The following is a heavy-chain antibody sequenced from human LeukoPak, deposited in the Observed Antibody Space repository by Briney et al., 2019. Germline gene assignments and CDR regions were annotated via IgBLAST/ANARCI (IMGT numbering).Heavy chain of an antibody. CDR3: ARDDTISGRPSGGFDP. D-gene: IGHD3-3*01. V-gene: IGHV3-21*01. J-gene: IGHJ5*02. CDR1: GFTFSSYS. CDR2: ISSSSSYI. Sequence: GGSLRLSCAASGFTFSSYSMNWVRQAPGEGLEWVSSISSSSSYIYYADSVKGQFTLSRDNAKNSLYLQMNSLRAEDTAVYYCARDDTISGRPSGGFDPWGQGTLVTVSS.